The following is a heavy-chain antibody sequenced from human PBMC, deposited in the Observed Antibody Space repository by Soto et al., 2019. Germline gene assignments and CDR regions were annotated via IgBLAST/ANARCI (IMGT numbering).Heavy chain of an antibody. CDR3: SKDLISRVAAFDS. CDR2: IRAKAYGGAT. CDR1: GFTFGDYA. J-gene: IGHJ4*02. V-gene: IGHV3-49*03. Sequence: PGGSLRLSXTTSGFTFGDYAMGWFRQAPGKGLEWVSFIRAKAYGGATAYAASVRGRFTISRDDSRNIAYLQMDSLITEDTGVYYCSKDLISRVAAFDSWGQGTPVTVSS. D-gene: IGHD3-3*01.